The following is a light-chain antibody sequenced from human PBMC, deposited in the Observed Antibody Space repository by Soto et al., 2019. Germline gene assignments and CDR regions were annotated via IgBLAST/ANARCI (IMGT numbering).Light chain of an antibody. CDR1: HDITNF. Sequence: DIQMTQSPSSLSVSVGDRVTITCQASHDITNFLNWYQQKPGKAPKLLIYDVSKLETGVSSRFSGSGSGTDFTLTISSLQPEDIATYFCQQYDDLPITFGQGTRLDVK. CDR2: DVS. CDR3: QQYDDLPIT. J-gene: IGKJ5*01. V-gene: IGKV1-33*01.